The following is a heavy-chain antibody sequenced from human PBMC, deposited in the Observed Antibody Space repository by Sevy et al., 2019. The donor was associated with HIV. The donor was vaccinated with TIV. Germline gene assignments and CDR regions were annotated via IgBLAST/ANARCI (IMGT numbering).Heavy chain of an antibody. J-gene: IGHJ4*02. CDR2: ISGSGTRT. CDR1: GFSFDSYG. D-gene: IGHD3-16*02. CDR3: ARDSSAYDYDYVWGSYRYFGFDY. V-gene: IGHV3-23*01. Sequence: GGSLRLSCAVSGFSFDSYGMTWVRQAPGKGLEWVSAISGSGTRTYYADSVKGRFIISRDNAKNSLYLQMNSLRDEDTAVYYCARDSSAYDYDYVWGSYRYFGFDYWGQGTLVTVSS.